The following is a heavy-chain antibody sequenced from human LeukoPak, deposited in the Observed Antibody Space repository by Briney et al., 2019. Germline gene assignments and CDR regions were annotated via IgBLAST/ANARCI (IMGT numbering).Heavy chain of an antibody. CDR2: ISGKGGCT. CDR3: TGSYYHEYFQH. CDR1: GXTFSSYA. Sequence: GRSLRLSCTASGXTFSSYALMWVRQAPGKGLEWVSVISGKGGCTYYADFVRGRFTIGRDNSKTTLYLQMNSLRAEDTALYYCTGSYYHEYFQHWGQGTLVTVSS. D-gene: IGHD2-15*01. J-gene: IGHJ1*01. V-gene: IGHV3-23*01.